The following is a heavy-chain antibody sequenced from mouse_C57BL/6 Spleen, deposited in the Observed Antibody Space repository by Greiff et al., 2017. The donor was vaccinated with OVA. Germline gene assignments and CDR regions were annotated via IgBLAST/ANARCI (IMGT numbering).Heavy chain of an antibody. CDR1: GYTFTTYP. J-gene: IGHJ3*01. D-gene: IGHD2-4*01. V-gene: IGHV1-47*01. CDR2: FHPYNDDT. CDR3: SVYDYDDGVAY. Sequence: QVQLQQSGAELVKPGASVKMSCKASGYTFTTYPIEWMKQNHGKSLEWIGNFHPYNDDTKYNEKFKGKATLTVAKSSSTVYLELSRLTSDDSAVYYCSVYDYDDGVAYWGQGTLVTVSA.